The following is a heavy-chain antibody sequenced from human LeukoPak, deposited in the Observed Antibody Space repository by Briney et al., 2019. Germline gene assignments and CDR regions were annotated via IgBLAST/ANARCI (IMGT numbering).Heavy chain of an antibody. CDR1: GFTFSSYS. CDR2: ISSSSSSI. CDR3: ARVGSVGAFDI. J-gene: IGHJ3*02. V-gene: IGHV3-21*01. D-gene: IGHD1-26*01. Sequence: GGSLRLSCAASGFTFSSYSMNWVRQAPGKGLEWVSSISSSSSSIRYADSVKGRFTISRDSAKNSLYLQMNTLRAEDTAVYYCARVGSVGAFDIWGHGTMVTVSS.